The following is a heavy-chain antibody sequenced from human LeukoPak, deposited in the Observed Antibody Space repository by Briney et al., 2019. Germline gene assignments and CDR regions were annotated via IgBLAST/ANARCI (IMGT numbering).Heavy chain of an antibody. CDR1: GFTFSSYW. CDR3: ARDHSEPGVFFDL. CDR2: IKYDGREK. V-gene: IGHV3-7*05. J-gene: IGHJ4*02. Sequence: GGSLRLSCAASGFTFSSYWMNWVRQAPERGLEWVANIKYDGREKYYVDSVKGRFTISRDNAKNSLYLQMNSLRVEDTAVYYCARDHSEPGVFFDLWGRGSLVTVSS. D-gene: IGHD1-14*01.